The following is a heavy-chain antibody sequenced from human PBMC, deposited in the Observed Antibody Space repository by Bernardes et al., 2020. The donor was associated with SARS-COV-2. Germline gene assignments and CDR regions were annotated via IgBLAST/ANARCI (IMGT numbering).Heavy chain of an antibody. CDR3: ARDPQHYDFWRKVYYFDY. CDR1: GFTFSSYS. CDR2: ISSSSSYI. J-gene: IGHJ4*01. D-gene: IGHD3-3*01. V-gene: IGHV3-21*01. Sequence: GGSLRLSCAASGFTFSSYSMNWVRQAPGKGLEWVSSISSSSSYIYYADSVKGRFTISRDNAKNSLYLQMNSLRAEDTAVYYCARDPQHYDFWRKVYYFDYWGQGTLVTVSS.